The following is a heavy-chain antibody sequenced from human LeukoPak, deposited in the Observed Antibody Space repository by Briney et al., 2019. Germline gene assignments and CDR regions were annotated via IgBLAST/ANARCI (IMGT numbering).Heavy chain of an antibody. V-gene: IGHV4-34*01. Sequence: PSETLSLTCAVYGGSFSGSYWNWIRQPPGKGLEWIGEINHSGSTKYNPSLKSRAIISVDTSEKQFSLKLSSVTAADTAVYYCARGGIPPYLTPFDSWGQGTLITVSS. CDR1: GGSFSGSY. CDR2: INHSGST. J-gene: IGHJ4*02. D-gene: IGHD2/OR15-2a*01. CDR3: ARGGIPPYLTPFDS.